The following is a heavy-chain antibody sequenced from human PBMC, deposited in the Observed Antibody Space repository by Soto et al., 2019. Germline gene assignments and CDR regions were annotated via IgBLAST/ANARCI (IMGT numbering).Heavy chain of an antibody. CDR2: INSDGSTT. V-gene: IGHV3-74*01. D-gene: IGHD3-3*01. Sequence: PGGSLRLSCAASGVTLSSDWMHWGRQAPGKGLVWVSRINSDGSTTNYADSVKGRFTISRDNSKNTLYLQMNSLRAEDTAVYYCARGWGYDFWSGSYYYYGMDVWGPGPTVTVSS. J-gene: IGHJ6*02. CDR1: GVTLSSDW. CDR3: ARGWGYDFWSGSYYYYGMDV.